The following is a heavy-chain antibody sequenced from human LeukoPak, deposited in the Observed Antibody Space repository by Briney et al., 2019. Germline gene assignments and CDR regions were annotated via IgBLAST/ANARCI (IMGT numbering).Heavy chain of an antibody. CDR1: GGTFSSYA. V-gene: IGHV1-69*01. Sequence: GSSVNVSCTASGGTFSSYAISWVRQAPGQGLEWMGGIIPIFGTANYAQKFQGRVTITADESTSTAYMELSSLRSEDTAVYYCARGPITTRSHFDYWGQGTLVTVSS. CDR2: IIPIFGTA. CDR3: ARGPITTRSHFDY. D-gene: IGHD3-22*01. J-gene: IGHJ4*02.